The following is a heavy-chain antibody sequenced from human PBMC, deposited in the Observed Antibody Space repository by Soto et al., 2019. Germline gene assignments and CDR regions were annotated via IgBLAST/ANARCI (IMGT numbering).Heavy chain of an antibody. CDR2: IYYSGST. J-gene: IGHJ5*02. V-gene: IGHV4-59*08. CDR1: GGSISSYY. D-gene: IGHD3-9*01. CDR3: AVVTGYDPQKSFDP. Sequence: SETLSLPCTVSGGSISSYYWSWIRQPPGKGLEWIGYIYYSGSTNYNPSLKSRVTISVDTSKNQFSLKLSSVTAADTAVYYCAVVTGYDPQKSFDPWGQGILVTVFS.